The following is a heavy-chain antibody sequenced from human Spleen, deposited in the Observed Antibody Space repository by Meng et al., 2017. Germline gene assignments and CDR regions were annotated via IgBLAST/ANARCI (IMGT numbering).Heavy chain of an antibody. CDR1: GYTFTDSY. CDR2: INPNSGGR. D-gene: IGHD3-10*01. J-gene: IGHJ6*02. V-gene: IGHV1-2*06. Sequence: ASVKVSCKASGYTFTDSYIHWVRQAPGQGLEWMGRINPNSGGRNYAQKLQARVTITRDTSASTAYMELSSLRSEDTAVYYCARDYPNYGSGSYYEYYYYGMDVWGQGTTVTVSS. CDR3: ARDYPNYGSGSYYEYYYYGMDV.